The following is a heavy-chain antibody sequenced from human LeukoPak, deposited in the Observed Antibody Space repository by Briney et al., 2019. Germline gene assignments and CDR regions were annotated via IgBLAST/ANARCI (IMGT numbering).Heavy chain of an antibody. J-gene: IGHJ4*02. CDR2: IYYSGST. CDR3: ARALYFRYYSDY. V-gene: IGHV4-59*01. D-gene: IGHD2-8*01. Sequence: PSETLSLTCTVSGGSISSYYWSWIRQPPGKGLEWIGYIYYSGSTNYNPSLKSRVTISVDTSKNQFSLKLSSVTAADTAVYYCARALYFRYYSDYWGQGTLVTVSS. CDR1: GGSISSYY.